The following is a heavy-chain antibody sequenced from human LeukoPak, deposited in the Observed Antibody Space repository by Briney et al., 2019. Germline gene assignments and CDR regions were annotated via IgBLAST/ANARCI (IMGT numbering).Heavy chain of an antibody. CDR2: INQDGSEK. CDR1: GFTFDTYW. Sequence: GGSLRLSCAAPGFTFDTYWMTWVRQAPGKGLEWVANINQDGSEKYYVDSVKGRFTISRDNPKNSLCLQMNSLRAEDTAVYYCARGHYTNYYWGQGTLVTVSS. V-gene: IGHV3-7*04. CDR3: ARGHYTNYY. D-gene: IGHD4-11*01. J-gene: IGHJ4*02.